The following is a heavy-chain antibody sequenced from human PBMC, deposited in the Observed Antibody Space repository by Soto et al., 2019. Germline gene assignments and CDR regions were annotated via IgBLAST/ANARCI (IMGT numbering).Heavy chain of an antibody. Sequence: ASVKVSCKASGGTFSSYTISWVRQAPGQGLEWMGRIIPILGIANYAQKFQGRVTITGDKSTSTAYMELSSLRSEDTAVYYCASTGIAARSGARGSTWYYMDVWGKGTTVTVSS. J-gene: IGHJ6*03. D-gene: IGHD6-6*01. CDR1: GGTFSSYT. CDR2: IIPILGIA. CDR3: ASTGIAARSGARGSTWYYMDV. V-gene: IGHV1-69*02.